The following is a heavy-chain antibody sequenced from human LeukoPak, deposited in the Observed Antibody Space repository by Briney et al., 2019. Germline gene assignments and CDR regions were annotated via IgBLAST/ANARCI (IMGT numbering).Heavy chain of an antibody. V-gene: IGHV3-48*03. D-gene: IGHD1-14*01. CDR2: ISSSGSTI. CDR1: GFTFSSYE. J-gene: IGHJ4*02. Sequence: PGGSLRLSCAASGFTFSSYEMNWVRQAPGKGLEWVSYISSSGSTIYYADSVKGRFTISRDNAKNSLYLQMNRLRAEDTAVYYCARLRDRRNLDYWGQGTLVTVSS. CDR3: ARLRDRRNLDY.